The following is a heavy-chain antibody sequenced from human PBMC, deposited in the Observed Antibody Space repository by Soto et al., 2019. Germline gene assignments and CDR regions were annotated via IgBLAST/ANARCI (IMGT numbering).Heavy chain of an antibody. D-gene: IGHD2-2*01. V-gene: IGHV3-72*01. CDR2: SRNEANDYIR. J-gene: IGHJ6*02. Sequence: QPGGSLRLSCVASGFTFSEYYMDWVRQAPGRGLEWSGRSRNEANDYIRDDAASVKGRFSVSRDDSKSSFFLQMNGLKTEDTAVYYCVRQGYCSSTSCFDAMDVWGQGTTVTVS. CDR1: GFTFSEYY. CDR3: VRQGYCSSTSCFDAMDV.